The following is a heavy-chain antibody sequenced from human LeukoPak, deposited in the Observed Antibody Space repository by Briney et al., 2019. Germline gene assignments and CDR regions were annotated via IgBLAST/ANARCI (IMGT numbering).Heavy chain of an antibody. CDR1: GGSISSSSYY. Sequence: PSETLSLTCTVSGGSISSSSYYWGWIRQSPGKGLEWIGSIYYSGSTYYNPSLKSRVTVSVSTSKNQFSLKLSSVTAADTAVYYCARHGYYYGSGSYSFDYWGQGTLVTVSS. CDR2: IYYSGST. CDR3: ARHGYYYGSGSYSFDY. V-gene: IGHV4-39*01. D-gene: IGHD3-10*01. J-gene: IGHJ4*02.